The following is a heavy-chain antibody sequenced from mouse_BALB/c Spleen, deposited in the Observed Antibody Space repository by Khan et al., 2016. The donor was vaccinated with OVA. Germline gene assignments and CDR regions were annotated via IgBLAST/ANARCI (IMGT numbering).Heavy chain of an antibody. Sequence: VQLQQSGAELVKPGASVKLSCKASGYTFTEYIIHWLKPRSGQGLEWIGWFYPGGTTIKYNEKFKDKATLTADKASSTGYMGLSSVTSEDSAVYFGARHEDDGNWLDYWGQGTTLTVSS. V-gene: IGHV1-62-2*01. CDR2: FYPGGTTI. CDR1: GYTFTEYI. CDR3: ARHEDDGNWLDY. J-gene: IGHJ2*01. D-gene: IGHD2-1*01.